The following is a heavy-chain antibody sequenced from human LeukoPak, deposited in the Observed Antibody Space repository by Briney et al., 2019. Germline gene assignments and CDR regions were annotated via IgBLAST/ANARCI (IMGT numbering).Heavy chain of an antibody. CDR3: ARTIYDFWSGYYLHVDY. D-gene: IGHD3-3*01. Sequence: SETLSLTCTVSGGSISSSSYYWGWIRQPPGKGLEWIGSFYYSGSTYYNPSLKSRVTISVDTSKNQFSLKLSSVTAADTAVYYCARTIYDFWSGYYLHVDYWGQGTLVTVSS. CDR1: GGSISSSSYY. CDR2: FYYSGST. J-gene: IGHJ4*02. V-gene: IGHV4-39*07.